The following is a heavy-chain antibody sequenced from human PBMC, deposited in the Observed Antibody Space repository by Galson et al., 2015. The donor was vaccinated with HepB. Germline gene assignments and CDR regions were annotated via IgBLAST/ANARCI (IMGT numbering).Heavy chain of an antibody. Sequence: SLRLSCAASGFTFRNYAIHWVRQAPGKGLEWVADVSYDGSYEYYADSVKGRFTISRDSSKDTLYLQLSSLRAEDTAVYYCAASYTNSARPFDYWGQGTLVTVSS. CDR2: VSYDGSYE. V-gene: IGHV3-30-3*01. J-gene: IGHJ4*02. CDR1: GFTFRNYA. CDR3: AASYTNSARPFDY. D-gene: IGHD6-6*01.